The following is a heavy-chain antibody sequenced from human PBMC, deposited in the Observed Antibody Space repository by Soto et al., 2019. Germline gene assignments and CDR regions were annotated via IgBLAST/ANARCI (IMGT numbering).Heavy chain of an antibody. V-gene: IGHV1-3*01. CDR2: INAGNGNT. J-gene: IGHJ2*01. Sequence: ASVKVSCKSSGYTFTSYAMHWVRQAPGQRLEWMGWINAGNGNTKYSQKFQGRVTITRDTSASTAYMELSSLRSEDTAVYYCARAPSWWYFDLWGRGTLVTVSS. CDR3: ARAPSWWYFDL. CDR1: GYTFTSYA.